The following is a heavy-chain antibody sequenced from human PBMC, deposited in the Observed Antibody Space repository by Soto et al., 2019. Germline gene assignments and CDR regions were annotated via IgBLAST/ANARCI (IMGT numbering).Heavy chain of an antibody. J-gene: IGHJ6*03. CDR1: GGSFSGYY. CDR2: INHSGST. CDR3: AKQVQQLARYYMDV. V-gene: IGHV4-34*01. Sequence: TSETLSLTCAVYGGSFSGYYWSWIRQPPGKGLEWIGEINHSGSTNYNPSLKSRVTISIDTSKNQFSLKLNSVTAADTAVYYCAKQVQQLARYYMDVWGKGTTVTVSS. D-gene: IGHD6-6*01.